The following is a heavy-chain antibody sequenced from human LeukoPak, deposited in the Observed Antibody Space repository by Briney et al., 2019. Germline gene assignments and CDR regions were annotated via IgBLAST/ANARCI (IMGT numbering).Heavy chain of an antibody. CDR3: AKDIGIAAARAFY. D-gene: IGHD6-13*01. Sequence: GSLRLSCAASGFTFSIYGMSWVRQAPGKGLEWVSAISGSGGTTYYADSVKGRFTISRDNSKNTLYLQMNSLRAEDTALYYCAKDIGIAAARAFYWGQGTLVTVSS. CDR1: GFTFSIYG. V-gene: IGHV3-23*01. CDR2: ISGSGGTT. J-gene: IGHJ4*02.